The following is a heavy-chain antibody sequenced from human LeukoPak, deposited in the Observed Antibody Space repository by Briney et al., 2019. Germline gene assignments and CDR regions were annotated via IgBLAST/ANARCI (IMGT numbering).Heavy chain of an antibody. J-gene: IGHJ4*02. Sequence: KPGGSLRLSCAASGFTFSNAWMNWVRQAPGKGLEWVGRIKSKTGGGTTDYAAPVKGRFTISRDDSKNTLYLQMNSLKTEDTAVYYCTTTGTYYDFWSGYYIEYYFDYWGQGTLVTVSS. CDR1: GFTFSNAW. D-gene: IGHD3-3*01. CDR3: TTTGTYYDFWSGYYIEYYFDY. CDR2: IKSKTGGGTT. V-gene: IGHV3-15*07.